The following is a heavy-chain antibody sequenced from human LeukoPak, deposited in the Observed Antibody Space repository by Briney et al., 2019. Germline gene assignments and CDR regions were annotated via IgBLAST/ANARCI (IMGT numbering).Heavy chain of an antibody. CDR3: ARGPITMIVVGD. J-gene: IGHJ3*01. CDR1: GVSFSSYG. D-gene: IGHD3-22*01. V-gene: IGHV3-30*02. CDR2: IRYDGSNK. Sequence: GGSLRLSCAASGVSFSSYGMHWVRQAPGKGLEWVAFIRYDGSNKYYADSVKGRFTISRDNSKNTLYLQMNSLRAEDTAVYHCARGPITMIVVGDWGQGTMVTVSS.